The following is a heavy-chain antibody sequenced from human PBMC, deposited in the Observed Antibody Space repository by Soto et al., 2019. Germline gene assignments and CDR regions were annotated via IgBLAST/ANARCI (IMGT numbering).Heavy chain of an antibody. D-gene: IGHD6-19*01. CDR1: GGSISSSNW. Sequence: TLSLTCAVSGGSISSSNWWSWVRQPPGKGLEWIGEIYHSGSTNYNPSLKSRVTISVDKSKNQFSLKLSSVTAADTAVYYCARVDSSGWYYFDYWGQGTLVTVSS. CDR3: ARVDSSGWYYFDY. J-gene: IGHJ4*02. CDR2: IYHSGST. V-gene: IGHV4-4*02.